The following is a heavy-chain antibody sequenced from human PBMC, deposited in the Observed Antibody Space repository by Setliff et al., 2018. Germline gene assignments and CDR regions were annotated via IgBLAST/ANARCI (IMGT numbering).Heavy chain of an antibody. CDR1: GGSMIGGHYY. CDR3: ARGHCSSGECHNYFDP. CDR2: IYYSGNT. Sequence: SETLSLTCTVSGGSMIGGHYYWSWIRQLPGKGLEWIAYIYYSGNTYYNPSLKSRVTISVDTSKNQFSLKINSVTAADTAVYYCARGHCSSGECHNYFDPWGQGTQVTVSS. V-gene: IGHV4-31*03. J-gene: IGHJ5*02. D-gene: IGHD2-15*01.